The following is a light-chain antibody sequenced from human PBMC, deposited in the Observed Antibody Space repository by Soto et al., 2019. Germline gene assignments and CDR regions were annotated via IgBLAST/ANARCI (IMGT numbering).Light chain of an antibody. Sequence: QSALTQPASVSGSPGQSITISCTGTSSDVGSYNYVSWYQHHPGKAPRLMIYASSNRPSGVSHRFSGSRSGNTASLTISGLQAEDEADYYCSSYTSGSTLYVFGTGNKLTVL. V-gene: IGLV2-14*01. CDR1: SSDVGSYNY. CDR2: ASS. J-gene: IGLJ1*01. CDR3: SSYTSGSTLYV.